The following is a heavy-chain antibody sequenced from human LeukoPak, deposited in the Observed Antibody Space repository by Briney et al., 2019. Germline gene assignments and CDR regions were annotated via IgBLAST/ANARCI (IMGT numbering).Heavy chain of an antibody. V-gene: IGHV4-4*09. D-gene: IGHD3-22*01. J-gene: IGHJ4*02. CDR1: GGSISSYY. CDR3: ARQGEYDSSGYYFLV. Sequence: SETLSLTCTVSGGSISSYYWSWIRQPPGKGLGWIGYIYTSGSTNYNPSLKSRVTISVDTSKNQFSLKLSSVTAADTAVYYCARQGEYDSSGYYFLVWGQGTLVTVSS. CDR2: IYTSGST.